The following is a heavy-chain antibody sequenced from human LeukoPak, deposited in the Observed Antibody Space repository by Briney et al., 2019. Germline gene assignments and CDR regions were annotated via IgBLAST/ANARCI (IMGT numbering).Heavy chain of an antibody. Sequence: GASVKVSCKASGYSFTAYDFIWVRRAPGQGLEWTGWLNPNTTKTGFAQKFQGRVTMTRDISISTAYMELFSLTSQDTAIYYCATGLNTPNDFWGQGTLVSVSS. CDR2: LNPNTTKT. V-gene: IGHV1-8*02. CDR3: ATGLNTPNDF. CDR1: GYSFTAYD. J-gene: IGHJ4*02. D-gene: IGHD1-14*01.